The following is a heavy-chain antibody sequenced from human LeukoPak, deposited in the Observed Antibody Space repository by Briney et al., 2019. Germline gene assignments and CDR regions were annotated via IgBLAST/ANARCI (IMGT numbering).Heavy chain of an antibody. CDR2: ISSSSSTI. CDR1: GFTFSSYA. CDR3: AKELSPYCGGDCYSSPNY. D-gene: IGHD2-21*02. J-gene: IGHJ4*02. V-gene: IGHV3-48*01. Sequence: GGSLRLSCAASGFTFSSYAMHWVRQAPGKGLEWVSYISSSSSTIYYADSVKGRFTISRDNSKNTPYLQMNSLRAEDTAVYYCAKELSPYCGGDCYSSPNYWGQGTLVTVSS.